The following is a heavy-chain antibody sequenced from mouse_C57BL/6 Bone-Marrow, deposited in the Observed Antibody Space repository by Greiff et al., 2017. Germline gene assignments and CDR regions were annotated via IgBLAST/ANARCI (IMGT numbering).Heavy chain of an antibody. CDR2: IYPGDGDT. Sequence: QVQLQQSGPELVKPGASVKISCKASGYAFSSSWMNWVKQRPGKGLEWIGRIYPGDGDTNYNGKFKGKATLTADKSSSTAYMQLSSLTSEDSAVYFCARVGNYYDGLDYWGQGTTLTVSA. CDR1: GYAFSSSW. V-gene: IGHV1-82*01. CDR3: ARVGNYYDGLDY. J-gene: IGHJ2*01. D-gene: IGHD1-1*01.